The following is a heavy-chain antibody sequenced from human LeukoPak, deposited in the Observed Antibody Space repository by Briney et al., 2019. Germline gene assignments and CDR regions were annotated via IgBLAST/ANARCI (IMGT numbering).Heavy chain of an antibody. V-gene: IGHV4-30-4*01. CDR2: IYYSGST. CDR1: GGSISSGDYY. CDR3: ARDKAVAGLGP. Sequence: SQTLSLTCTVSGGSISSGDYYWSWIRQPPGKGLEWIGYIYYSGSTNYNPSLKSRVTISVDTSKNQFSLKLSSVTAADTAVYYCARDKAVAGLGPWGQGTLVTVSS. J-gene: IGHJ5*02. D-gene: IGHD6-19*01.